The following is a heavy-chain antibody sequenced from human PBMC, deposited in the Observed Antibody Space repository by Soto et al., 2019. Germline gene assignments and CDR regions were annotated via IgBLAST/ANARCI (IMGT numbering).Heavy chain of an antibody. CDR2: ISYDGSNQ. V-gene: IGHV3-30*18. J-gene: IGHJ4*02. CDR3: AKDQASGQGSFDS. CDR1: GFTFNIYG. Sequence: LRLSCAASGFTFNIYGMHWVRQAPDKGLEWVALISYDGSNQYYADSVRGRFTISRDNSKNALFLQMNSLRADDTAVYYCAKDQASGQGSFDSWGQGTLVTVSS.